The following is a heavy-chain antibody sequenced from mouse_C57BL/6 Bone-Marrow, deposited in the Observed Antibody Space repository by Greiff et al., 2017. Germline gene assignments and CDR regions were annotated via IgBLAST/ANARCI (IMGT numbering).Heavy chain of an antibody. Sequence: VKLQQSGAELVRPGASVTLSCKASGYTFTDYEMHWVKQTPVHGLEWIGAIDPETGGTAYNQKFKGKAILTADKSSSTAYMELRSLTSEDSAVYYCTRGGYSDAMDYWGQGTSVTVSS. J-gene: IGHJ4*01. CDR1: GYTFTDYE. V-gene: IGHV1-15*01. D-gene: IGHD1-2*01. CDR2: IDPETGGT. CDR3: TRGGYSDAMDY.